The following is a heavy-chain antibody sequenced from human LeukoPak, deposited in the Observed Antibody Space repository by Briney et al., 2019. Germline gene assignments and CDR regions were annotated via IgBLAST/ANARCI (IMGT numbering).Heavy chain of an antibody. J-gene: IGHJ4*02. D-gene: IGHD5-18*01. Sequence: GGSLRLSCAASGFTFSTYAMAWVRQAPGKGLEWVSTLGGDATITFYADSVKGRFTVSRDNSKNTLYLQLNTLTAEDTALYYRARETYTSGHFDFWGQGTLVTVSS. CDR3: ARETYTSGHFDF. CDR1: GFTFSTYA. CDR2: LGGDATIT. V-gene: IGHV3-23*01.